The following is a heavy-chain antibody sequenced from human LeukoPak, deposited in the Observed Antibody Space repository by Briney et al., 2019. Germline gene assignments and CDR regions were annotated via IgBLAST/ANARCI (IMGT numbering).Heavy chain of an antibody. CDR2: ISWNSGSI. Sequence: GRSLRLSRAASGFTFDDYAMHWVRQAPGKGLEWVSGISWNSGSIGYADSVKGRFTISRDNAKNSLYLQMNSLRAEDMALYYCAKGGPTVPTLPFDYWGQGTLVTVSS. CDR1: GFTFDDYA. V-gene: IGHV3-9*03. CDR3: AKGGPTVPTLPFDY. D-gene: IGHD4/OR15-4a*01. J-gene: IGHJ4*02.